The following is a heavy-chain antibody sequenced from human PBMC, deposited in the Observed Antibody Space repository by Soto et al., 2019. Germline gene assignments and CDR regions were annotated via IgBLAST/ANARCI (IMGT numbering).Heavy chain of an antibody. CDR2: VSASGGTT. J-gene: IGHJ3*01. D-gene: IGHD3-3*01. CDR3: AKHIQNYDLWSAGDAFDL. Sequence: GGFLRLSCAASRFTFSNYAMIWVRLAPGKGLEWVSGVSASGGTTFYADSVKGRFTISRDNSKNTLFLQMNTLRAEDTAVYYCAKHIQNYDLWSAGDAFDLWGQGTMVTVSS. CDR1: RFTFSNYA. V-gene: IGHV3-23*01.